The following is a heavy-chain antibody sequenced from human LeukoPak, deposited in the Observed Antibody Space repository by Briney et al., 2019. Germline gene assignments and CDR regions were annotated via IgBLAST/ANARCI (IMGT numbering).Heavy chain of an antibody. CDR2: ISYDGSNK. CDR3: ARKHDYGDYGFDY. V-gene: IGHV3-30*03. J-gene: IGHJ4*02. D-gene: IGHD4-17*01. Sequence: GGSLRLSCAASGFTFSSYGMHWVRQAPGKGLEWVAVISYDGSNKYYADSVKGRFTISRDNSKNTLYLQMNSLRAEDTAVYYCARKHDYGDYGFDYWGQGTLVTVSS. CDR1: GFTFSSYG.